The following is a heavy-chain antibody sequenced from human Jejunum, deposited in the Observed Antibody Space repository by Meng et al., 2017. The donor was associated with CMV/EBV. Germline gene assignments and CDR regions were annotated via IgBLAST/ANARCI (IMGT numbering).Heavy chain of an antibody. V-gene: IGHV3-74*01. D-gene: IGHD1-26*01. J-gene: IGHJ4*02. CDR3: ARDIPGVGALDY. CDR1: GFTFSSYW. CDR2: ITNTGSST. Sequence: AASGFTFSSYWMHWVRQAPGKGLVWVSHITNTGSSTKYADSVKGRFIISRDNANNTLYLQVNSLRAEDTAVYYCARDIPGVGALDYWGQGTLVTVSS.